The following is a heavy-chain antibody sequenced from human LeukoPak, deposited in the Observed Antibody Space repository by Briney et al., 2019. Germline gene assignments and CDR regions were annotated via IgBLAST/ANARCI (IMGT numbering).Heavy chain of an antibody. V-gene: IGHV1-18*01. D-gene: IGHD2-21*02. CDR2: ISAYNGNT. Sequence: AAVKVCCKASVYTFTSYGISWVRQAPGQGGEWMGWISAYNGNTHYAQKLQGRVTRTTDTSKSPAYMEQRSLRSDDTAVYCCARDSATVAECGGDCSFDYWGQGTLVTVSS. J-gene: IGHJ4*02. CDR3: ARDSATVAECGGDCSFDY. CDR1: VYTFTSYG.